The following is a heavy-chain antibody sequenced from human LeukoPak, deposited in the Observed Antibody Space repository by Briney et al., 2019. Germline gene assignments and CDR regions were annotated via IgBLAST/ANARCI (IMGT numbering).Heavy chain of an antibody. CDR1: GGTFSSYA. V-gene: IGHV1-69*13. CDR2: IIPMFGSA. J-gene: IGHJ6*02. D-gene: IGHD3-10*01. Sequence: SVKVSCKSSGGTFSSYAISWVRQAPGQGLECMGGIIPMFGSANYAQPFQGRVTITADESTSTAYMELTSLRSEDTAVYYCASHIRGFRYSGMDVWGQGTTDIVSS. CDR3: ASHIRGFRYSGMDV.